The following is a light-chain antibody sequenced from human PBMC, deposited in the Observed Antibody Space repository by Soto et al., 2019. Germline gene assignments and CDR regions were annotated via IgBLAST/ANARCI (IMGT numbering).Light chain of an antibody. Sequence: DIQLTQSPSFLSASVGDRVTITCRASQGISSYLAWYQQKPGKAPKLLIYAASTLQSGVLSRFSGSGSATEFTLTISSLQPEDFATYYCQQLNSYLLFGGGTKV. CDR1: QGISSY. CDR2: AAS. CDR3: QQLNSYLL. V-gene: IGKV1-9*01. J-gene: IGKJ4*01.